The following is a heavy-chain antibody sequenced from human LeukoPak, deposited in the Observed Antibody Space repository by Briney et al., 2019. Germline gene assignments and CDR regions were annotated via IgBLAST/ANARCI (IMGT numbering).Heavy chain of an antibody. CDR3: ARPGTSSNDY. D-gene: IGHD2-2*01. J-gene: IGHJ4*02. V-gene: IGHV4-34*01. CDR2: INHSGST. CDR1: GGSFSGYY. Sequence: SETLSLTCAVYGGSFSGYYWSWIRQPPGKGLEWIGEINHSGSTNYNPSLKSRVTISVDTSKNQFSLKLSSVTAADTAVYYCARPGTSSNDYWGQGTLVTVSS.